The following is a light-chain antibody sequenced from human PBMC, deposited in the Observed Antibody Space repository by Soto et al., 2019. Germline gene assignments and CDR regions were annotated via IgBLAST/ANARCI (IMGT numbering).Light chain of an antibody. CDR1: QSVSSN. Sequence: EIVMTQSPATLSVSLGGRATLSCRASQSVSSNLAWYQQKPGQAPRLLIYGASTRATGIPARFSGSGSGTEFTLTISSLQSEDFAVYYCQQYNNWPLTFGGGTKVDIK. CDR3: QQYNNWPLT. V-gene: IGKV3-15*01. J-gene: IGKJ4*01. CDR2: GAS.